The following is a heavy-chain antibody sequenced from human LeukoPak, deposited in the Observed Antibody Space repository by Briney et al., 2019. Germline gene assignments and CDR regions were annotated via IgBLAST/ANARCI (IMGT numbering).Heavy chain of an antibody. D-gene: IGHD6-19*01. CDR1: GFTFSSYA. CDR3: AKGGSGWSNWFDP. Sequence: GGSLRLSCAASGFTFSSYAMSWVRQAPGKGLEWVSAISGSGGSTYYADSVKGRFTISRGNSKNTLCLQMNSLRAEDTAVYYCAKGGSGWSNWFDPWGQGTLVTVSS. CDR2: ISGSGGST. J-gene: IGHJ5*02. V-gene: IGHV3-23*01.